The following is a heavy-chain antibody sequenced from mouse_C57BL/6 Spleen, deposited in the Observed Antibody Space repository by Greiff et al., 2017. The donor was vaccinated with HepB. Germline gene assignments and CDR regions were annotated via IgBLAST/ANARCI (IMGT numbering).Heavy chain of an antibody. Sequence: DVKLQESGAELVRPGASVKLSCTASGFNIKDDYMHWVKQRPEQGLEWIGWIDPENGDTEYASKFQGKATITADTSSNTAYLQLSSLTSEDTAVYYCTTKAWFAYWGQGTLVTVSA. CDR1: GFNIKDDY. J-gene: IGHJ3*01. V-gene: IGHV14-4*01. CDR2: IDPENGDT. CDR3: TTKAWFAY.